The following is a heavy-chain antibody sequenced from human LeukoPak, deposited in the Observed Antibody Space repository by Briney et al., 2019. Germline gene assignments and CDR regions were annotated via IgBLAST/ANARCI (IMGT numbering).Heavy chain of an antibody. D-gene: IGHD4-17*01. CDR1: GGSISSYY. V-gene: IGHV4-59*12. CDR2: IYYSGST. J-gene: IGHJ5*02. Sequence: SETLSLTCTVSGGSISSYYWSWIRQPPGKGLEWIGYIYYSGSTNYNPSLKSRVTMSVDTSKNQFSLKLSSVTAADTAVYYCASSPPTYGDYEADWFDPWGQGTLVTVSS. CDR3: ASSPPTYGDYEADWFDP.